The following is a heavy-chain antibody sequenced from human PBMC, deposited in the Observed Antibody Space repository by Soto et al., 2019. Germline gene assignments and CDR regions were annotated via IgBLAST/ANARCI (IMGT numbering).Heavy chain of an antibody. CDR2: IIPIFGTT. CDR1: GGTFSSFA. V-gene: IGHV1-69*01. CDR3: ARDRDHTYDY. J-gene: IGHJ4*02. Sequence: QVQLVQSGAEVKKPGSSVKVSCKASGGTFSSFAISWVRQAPRQGLEWMGGIIPIFGTTNYAQKFQGRVTITADESTSTAYMEVTTLRPEDTAVYYCARDRDHTYDYWGQGTLVTVSS.